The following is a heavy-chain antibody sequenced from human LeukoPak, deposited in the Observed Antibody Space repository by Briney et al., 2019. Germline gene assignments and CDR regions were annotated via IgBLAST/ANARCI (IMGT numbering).Heavy chain of an antibody. D-gene: IGHD3-22*01. CDR1: GVSISSYY. Sequence: PSETLSLTCTVSGVSISSYYWSWIRQPPGKGLEWIGYIYYSGSNDYNPSLMSRVTISVDTSKNQFSLKLRSVTAADTAVYYCARSRYYDGSGFYEFDYWGQGTLVTVSS. V-gene: IGHV4-59*01. J-gene: IGHJ4*02. CDR3: ARSRYYDGSGFYEFDY. CDR2: IYYSGSN.